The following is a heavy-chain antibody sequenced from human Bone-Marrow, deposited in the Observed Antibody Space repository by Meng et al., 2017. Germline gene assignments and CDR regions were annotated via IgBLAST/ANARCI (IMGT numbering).Heavy chain of an antibody. CDR2: INPNSGGT. V-gene: IGHV1-2*06. CDR1: GYTFTGYY. CDR3: AGGVGSDRSDAFDI. D-gene: IGHD3-16*01. Sequence: ASVKVSCKASGYTFTGYYMHWVRQAPGQGLEWMGRINPNSGGTNYAQKFQGRVTMTRDTSISTAYMELSRLRSDDTAVYYCAGGVGSDRSDAFDIWGQGTMVTVSS. J-gene: IGHJ3*02.